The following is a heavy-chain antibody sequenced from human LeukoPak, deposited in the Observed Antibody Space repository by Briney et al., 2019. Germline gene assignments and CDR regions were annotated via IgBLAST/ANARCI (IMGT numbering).Heavy chain of an antibody. J-gene: IGHJ4*02. CDR3: ARVTRVPWYSSSPGGNFDY. D-gene: IGHD6-6*01. CDR2: INPNSGGT. Sequence: ASVKASCKASGYTFTGYYMHWVRQAPGQGLEWMGWINPNSGGTNYAQKFQGRVTMTRDTSISTAYMELSRLRSDDTAVYYCARVTRVPWYSSSPGGNFDYWGQGTLVTVSS. V-gene: IGHV1-2*02. CDR1: GYTFTGYY.